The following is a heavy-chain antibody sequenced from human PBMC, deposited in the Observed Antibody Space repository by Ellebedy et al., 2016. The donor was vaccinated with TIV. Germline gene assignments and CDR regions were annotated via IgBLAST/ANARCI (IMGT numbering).Heavy chain of an antibody. D-gene: IGHD6-19*01. J-gene: IGHJ2*01. V-gene: IGHV4-61*01. CDR1: SGSVSSGRHY. CDR3: AGSIAVAGDLVGDWYFDL. Sequence: SETLSLTXTVSSGSVSSGRHYLSWIRQPPGKGLAWIGYISYTGSTNYNPSLKSRVTISVDTSKNQFSLKLSSVTAADTAVYYCAGSIAVAGDLVGDWYFDLWGRGTLVTVSS. CDR2: ISYTGST.